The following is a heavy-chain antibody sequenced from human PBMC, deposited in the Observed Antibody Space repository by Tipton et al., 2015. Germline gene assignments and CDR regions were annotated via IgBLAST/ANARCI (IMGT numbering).Heavy chain of an antibody. V-gene: IGHV3-7*01. D-gene: IGHD2-15*01. CDR3: ARGLGDIVVVVAAPSQYYCYGMDV. J-gene: IGHJ6*02. Sequence: SLRLSCAASGFTFSSYWMSWVRQAPGKGLEWVANIKQDGSEKYYVDSVKDRFTISRDNAKISLYLQMNSLSAEDTSVYYCARGLGDIVVVVAAPSQYYCYGMDVWGQGTTVTVSS. CDR1: GFTFSSYW. CDR2: IKQDGSEK.